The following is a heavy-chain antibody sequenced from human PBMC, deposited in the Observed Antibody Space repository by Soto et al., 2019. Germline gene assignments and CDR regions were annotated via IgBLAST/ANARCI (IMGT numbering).Heavy chain of an antibody. V-gene: IGHV3-7*04. CDR3: AREIVVARGASYFYY. CDR1: GFTFSSNW. J-gene: IGHJ4*02. CDR2: IRQDGSEK. D-gene: IGHD2-2*01. Sequence: PGGSLRLSCVGSGFTFSSNWMTWVRQAPGKGLEWVGNIRQDGSEKNYVDSVKGRFTISRDNAKNSLYLQMNSLRAEDTAVYYCAREIVVARGASYFYYLGPGALVTVSS.